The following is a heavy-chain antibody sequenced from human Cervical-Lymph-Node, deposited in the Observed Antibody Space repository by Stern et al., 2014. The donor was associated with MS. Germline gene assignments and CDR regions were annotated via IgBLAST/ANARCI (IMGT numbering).Heavy chain of an antibody. D-gene: IGHD3-16*01. V-gene: IGHV1-2*02. J-gene: IGHJ4*02. CDR3: ARGTPELGLVY. CDR1: GYTFSGYF. CDR2: INPKTGGT. Sequence: VQLLESGAEVKKPGASVKVSCKASGYTFSGYFIHWVRQAPGQGLAWMGWINPKTGGTRYVQKFQGRVTMTRDTSISTAYMDLSRLTSDDTAVYFCARGTPELGLVYWGQGTLVTVSS.